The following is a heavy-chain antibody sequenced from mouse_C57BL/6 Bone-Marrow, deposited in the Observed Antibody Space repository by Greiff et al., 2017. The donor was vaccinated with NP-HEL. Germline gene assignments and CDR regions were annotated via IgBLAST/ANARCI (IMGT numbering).Heavy chain of an antibody. V-gene: IGHV1-62-2*01. J-gene: IGHJ4*01. D-gene: IGHD2-4*01. CDR2: FYPGSGSI. CDR3: ARHEGYEYDAYYAMDH. Sequence: QVHVKQSGAELVKPGASVKLSCKASGYTFTEYTIHWVKQRSGQGLEWIGWFYPGSGSIKYNEKFKDKATLTADKSSSTVYMELSRLTSEDSAVYFCARHEGYEYDAYYAMDHWGQGTSATGSS. CDR1: GYTFTEYT.